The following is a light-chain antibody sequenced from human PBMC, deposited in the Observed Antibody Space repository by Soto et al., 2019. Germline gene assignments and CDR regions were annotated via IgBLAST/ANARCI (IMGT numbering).Light chain of an antibody. CDR2: DVS. V-gene: IGLV2-14*01. J-gene: IGLJ1*01. CDR3: SFYTAPTPPYV. Sequence: QSVLTQPASVSGSPGQSITISCTGTSSDVGGYNYVSWYQQHPGKAPKVMIYDVSNRPSGVSNRFSGSKSGNTASLTISGFRAEDEAVYYCSFYTAPTPPYVFETGTKVTAL. CDR1: SSDVGGYNY.